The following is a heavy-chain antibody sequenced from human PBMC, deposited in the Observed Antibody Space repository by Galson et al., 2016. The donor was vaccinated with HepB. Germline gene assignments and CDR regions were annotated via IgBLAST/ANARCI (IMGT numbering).Heavy chain of an antibody. D-gene: IGHD2-21*02. CDR2: IYSGTNT. J-gene: IGHJ3*02. CDR1: GFTVSNNY. V-gene: IGHV3-53*01. CDR3: AAYGANRLLFRAFDI. Sequence: SLRLSCAASGFTVSNNYMSWVRQVPGKGLEAVSFIYSGTNTYYAHSVRGRFTISRDSSQNTLYLQMRSLRAEDTAVYYCAAYGANRLLFRAFDIWGQGTVVTVSS.